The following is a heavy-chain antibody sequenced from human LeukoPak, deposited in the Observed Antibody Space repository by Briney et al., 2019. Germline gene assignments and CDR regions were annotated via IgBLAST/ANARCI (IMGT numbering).Heavy chain of an antibody. CDR2: IYYSGST. CDR1: GGSISSYY. Sequence: SETLSLTCTVSGGSISSYYWSRIRQPPGKGLEWIGYIYYSGSTNYNPSLKSRVTISVDTSKNQFSLRLTSVTAADTAVYYCAKGPNWFDPWGQGTLVTVSS. J-gene: IGHJ5*02. CDR3: AKGPNWFDP. V-gene: IGHV4-59*01.